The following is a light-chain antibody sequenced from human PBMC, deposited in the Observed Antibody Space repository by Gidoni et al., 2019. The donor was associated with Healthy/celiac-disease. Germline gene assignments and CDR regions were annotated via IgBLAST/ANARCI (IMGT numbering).Light chain of an antibody. J-gene: IGKJ1*01. CDR1: QSSSSW. CDR2: DAS. V-gene: IGKV1-5*01. CDR3: QQYNSYSTWT. Sequence: DIQMTQSPSTLSASVGDRVTITCRASQSSSSWLAWYQQKPGKATKLLIDDASSLESGVPSRFSGSGSWTEFTLTISSLQPDDFATYYCQQYNSYSTWTFXXXTKVEIK.